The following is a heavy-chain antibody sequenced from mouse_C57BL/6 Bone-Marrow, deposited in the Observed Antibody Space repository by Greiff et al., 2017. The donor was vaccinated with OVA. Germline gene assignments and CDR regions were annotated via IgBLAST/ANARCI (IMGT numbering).Heavy chain of an antibody. CDR2: IYPGDGDT. V-gene: IGHV1-80*01. CDR3: ARRPNWDYFDY. CDR1: GYAFSSYW. D-gene: IGHD4-1*02. J-gene: IGHJ2*01. Sequence: VQLQQSGAELVKPGASVKISCKASGYAFSSYWMNWVKQRPGKGLEWIGQIYPGDGDTNYNGKFKGKATLTADKSSSTAYMQLSSLTSEDSAVYFCARRPNWDYFDYWGQGTTLTVSS.